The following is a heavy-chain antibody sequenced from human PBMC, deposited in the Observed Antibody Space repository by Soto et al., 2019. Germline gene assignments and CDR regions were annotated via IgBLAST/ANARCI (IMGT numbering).Heavy chain of an antibody. CDR3: ARGGQRPYGYYYGMDV. Sequence: PGGSLRLSCAASGFTFSSYEMNWVRQAPGKGLEWVSYISSSGITIYYADSVKGRFTISRDNAKNSLYLQMNSLRAEDTAVYYCARGGQRPYGYYYGMDVWGQGTTVTVSS. V-gene: IGHV3-48*03. CDR2: ISSSGITI. J-gene: IGHJ6*02. CDR1: GFTFSSYE. D-gene: IGHD3-10*01.